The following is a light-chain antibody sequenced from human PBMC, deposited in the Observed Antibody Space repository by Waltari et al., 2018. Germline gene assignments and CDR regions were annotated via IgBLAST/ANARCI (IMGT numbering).Light chain of an antibody. Sequence: GDRVTITCRDSKNINRWWAWYQQKPGKAPKLLIYKACSLESGVPSRFSGSGSGTEFTLTITSLQPDDFATYFCQHYNNYSPWTFGQGTKVEVK. V-gene: IGKV1-5*03. J-gene: IGKJ1*01. CDR2: KAC. CDR3: QHYNNYSPWT. CDR1: KNINRW.